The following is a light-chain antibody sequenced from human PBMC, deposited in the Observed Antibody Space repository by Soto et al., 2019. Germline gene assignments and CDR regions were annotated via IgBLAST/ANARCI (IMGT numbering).Light chain of an antibody. CDR1: KSDIGIYDF. V-gene: IGLV2-8*01. Sequence: QSALTQPPSASGSPGQSVTISCTGSKSDIGIYDFVSWYQHHPGKAPRLIIYEVVQRPSGVPDRFSGSKSSNTASLTVSGLQAADEADYFCKSYAGSNTYVFGTGTKLTVL. J-gene: IGLJ1*01. CDR3: KSYAGSNTYV. CDR2: EVV.